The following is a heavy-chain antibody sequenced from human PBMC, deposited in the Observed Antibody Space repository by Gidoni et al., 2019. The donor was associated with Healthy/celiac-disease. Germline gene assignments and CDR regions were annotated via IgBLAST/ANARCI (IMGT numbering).Heavy chain of an antibody. J-gene: IGHJ4*02. Sequence: QVPLVEYGGGVVQPGRSLRLSCAASGFTFSRYGMHWVRQAPGKGLEWVAVISYDGSNKYYADSVKGRFTISRDNSKNTLYLQMNSLRAEDTAVYYCAKEFYYYDSSGYCDYWGQGTLVTVSS. D-gene: IGHD3-22*01. CDR3: AKEFYYYDSSGYCDY. CDR2: ISYDGSNK. CDR1: GFTFSRYG. V-gene: IGHV3-30*18.